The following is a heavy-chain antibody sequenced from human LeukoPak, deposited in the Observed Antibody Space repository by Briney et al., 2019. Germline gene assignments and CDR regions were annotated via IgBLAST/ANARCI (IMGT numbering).Heavy chain of an antibody. CDR2: IIPIFGTA. V-gene: IGHV1-69*13. Sequence: SVKVSCKASGGTFSSYAISWVRQAPGQGLEWMGGIIPIFGTANYAQKFQGRVTITADESTSTAYMELSSLRSEDTAVYYCARESDYYGSGSSAFDIWGQGTMVTVSS. CDR1: GGTFSSYA. CDR3: ARESDYYGSGSSAFDI. J-gene: IGHJ3*02. D-gene: IGHD3-10*01.